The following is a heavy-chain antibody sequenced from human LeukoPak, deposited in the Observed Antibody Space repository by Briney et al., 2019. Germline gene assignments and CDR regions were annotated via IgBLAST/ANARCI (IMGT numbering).Heavy chain of an antibody. D-gene: IGHD3-22*01. CDR3: ARDTFDYHRYYYDSSGVADY. CDR1: GYTFTGYY. CDR2: INPNSGGT. J-gene: IGHJ4*02. Sequence: ASVKVSCKASGYTFTGYYMHWVRQAPGQGLEWMGRINPNSGGTNYAQKFQGRVTMTRDTSISTAYMELSRLRSDDTAVYYCARDTFDYHRYYYDSSGVADYWGQGTLVIVSS. V-gene: IGHV1-2*06.